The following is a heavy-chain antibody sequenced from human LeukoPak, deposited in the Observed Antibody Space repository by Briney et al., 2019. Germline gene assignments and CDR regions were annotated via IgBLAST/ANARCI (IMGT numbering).Heavy chain of an antibody. V-gene: IGHV4-38-2*02. CDR2: IYHSGST. CDR3: ARSTVLRGGVIVNVDY. Sequence: SETLSLTCTVSGDSINNNYYWGWIRQPPGKGLEWIGTIYHSGSTYYNPSLKSRVTISVDTSKNQFSLKLTSVTAADTAVYYCARSTVLRGGVIVNVDYWGQGTLVTVSS. J-gene: IGHJ4*02. CDR1: GDSINNNYY. D-gene: IGHD3-16*02.